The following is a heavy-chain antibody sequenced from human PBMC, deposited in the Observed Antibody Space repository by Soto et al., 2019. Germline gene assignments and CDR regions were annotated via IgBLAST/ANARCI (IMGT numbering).Heavy chain of an antibody. CDR2: IYYSGST. D-gene: IGHD3-22*01. CDR3: ARVRFTTSYNWFDP. J-gene: IGHJ5*02. Sequence: SETLSLTCTVSGGSISSYYWSWIRQPPGKGLEWIGYIYYSGSTNYNPSLKSRVTISVDTSKNQFSLKLSSVTAADTAVYYCARVRFTTSYNWFDPWGQGTLVTVSS. V-gene: IGHV4-59*01. CDR1: GGSISSYY.